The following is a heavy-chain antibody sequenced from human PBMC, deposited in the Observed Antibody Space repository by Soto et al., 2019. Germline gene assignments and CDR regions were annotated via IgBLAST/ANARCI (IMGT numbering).Heavy chain of an antibody. Sequence: PSETLSLTCDVYGGSFSGYIWTWIRQTPGKGLQWIGQINHSGSTNYNPSLKSRVTISVDTSKNQFSLKLSSVTAADTAVYYCARLGGYCSTTGCYGYYAMDVWGQGTTVTVSS. CDR3: ARLGGYCSTTGCYGYYAMDV. J-gene: IGHJ6*02. D-gene: IGHD2-2*01. CDR1: GGSFSGYI. CDR2: INHSGST. V-gene: IGHV4-34*01.